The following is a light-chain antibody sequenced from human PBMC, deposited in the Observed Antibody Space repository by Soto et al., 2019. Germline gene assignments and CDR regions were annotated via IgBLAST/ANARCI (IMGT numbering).Light chain of an antibody. CDR1: SSNIGSNT. Sequence: QSVLTQPPSVSGTTGQRVTISCSGSSSNIGSNTVSWYQQLPGTAPKLLIYSNDQRPSGVPDRFSGSKSGTSASLAISGLQSEDEADYYCAAWDDSLNGPGVFGGGTKLTVL. CDR3: AAWDDSLNGPGV. V-gene: IGLV1-44*01. J-gene: IGLJ3*02. CDR2: SND.